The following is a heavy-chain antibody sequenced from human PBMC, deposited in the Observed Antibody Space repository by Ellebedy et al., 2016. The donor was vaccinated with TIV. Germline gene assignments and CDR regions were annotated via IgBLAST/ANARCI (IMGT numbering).Heavy chain of an antibody. V-gene: IGHV3-72*01. J-gene: IGHJ4*02. CDR3: TTGFYCSGGSCSDY. CDR1: GFTFSDHY. CDR2: IRSKAYGGTT. Sequence: PGGSLRLSCAASGFTFSDHYMDWVRQAPGKGLEWVGFIRSKAYGGTTQYAASVKGRFTISRDDSKNSLYLQMNSLKTEDTAVYYCTTGFYCSGGSCSDYWGQGTLVTVSS. D-gene: IGHD2-15*01.